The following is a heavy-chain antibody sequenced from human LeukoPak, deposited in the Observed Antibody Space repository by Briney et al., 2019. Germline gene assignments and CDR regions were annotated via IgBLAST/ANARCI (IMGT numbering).Heavy chain of an antibody. V-gene: IGHV3-23*01. J-gene: IGHJ4*02. CDR2: ISGSGFST. Sequence: GGSLRLSCVASGFSFSSYAMNWVRQSPGKGLEWVSVISGSGFSTNYADSVKGRFTISRDNSKNTLYLQMNSLRAEDTAVYYCAKDVMVAVAGTYFDYWGQGTLVTVSS. CDR1: GFSFSSYA. D-gene: IGHD6-19*01. CDR3: AKDVMVAVAGTYFDY.